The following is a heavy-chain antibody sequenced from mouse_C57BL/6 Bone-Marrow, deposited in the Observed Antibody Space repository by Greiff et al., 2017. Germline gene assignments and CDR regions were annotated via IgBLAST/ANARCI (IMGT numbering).Heavy chain of an antibody. CDR3: ARTYYSNFVDY. CDR1: GYAFSSSW. J-gene: IGHJ2*01. V-gene: IGHV1-82*01. CDR2: IYPGDGDT. Sequence: VQLQQSGPELVKPGASVKISCKASGYAFSSSWMNWVKQRPGKGLEWIGRIYPGDGDTNYNGKFKGKATLTADKYYSTAYMQLSRLTSEDSAVYFCARTYYSNFVDYWGQGTTLTVSS. D-gene: IGHD2-5*01.